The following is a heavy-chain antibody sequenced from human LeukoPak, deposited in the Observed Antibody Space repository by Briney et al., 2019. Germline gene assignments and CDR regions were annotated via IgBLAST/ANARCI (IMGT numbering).Heavy chain of an antibody. CDR1: GFAFSSFS. D-gene: IGHD1-26*01. J-gene: IGHJ4*02. V-gene: IGHV3-48*02. CDR3: ARDLISGAYTFDY. Sequence: SGESLRLSCAASGFAFSSFSMNWVRQPPGKGLEWVSYIASDTSTIYYADSVKGRFTISRDNAKNSLFLQMNSLRDEDTAVYYCARDLISGAYTFDYWGQGTLVTVSS. CDR2: IASDTSTI.